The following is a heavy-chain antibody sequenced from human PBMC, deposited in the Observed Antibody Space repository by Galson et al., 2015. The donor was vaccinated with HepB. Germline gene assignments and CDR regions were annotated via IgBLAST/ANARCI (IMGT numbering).Heavy chain of an antibody. CDR3: ARDGLVGAPTGVSGFDL. Sequence: SLRLSCAASGFTFSSYSMNWVRQAPGKGLEWVSSISSSSSYIYYADSVKGRFTISRDNAKNSLYLQMNSLRAEDTAVYYCARDGLVGAPTGVSGFDLWGHGTLVTVSS. CDR2: ISSSSSYI. D-gene: IGHD1-26*01. CDR1: GFTFSSYS. J-gene: IGHJ2*01. V-gene: IGHV3-21*01.